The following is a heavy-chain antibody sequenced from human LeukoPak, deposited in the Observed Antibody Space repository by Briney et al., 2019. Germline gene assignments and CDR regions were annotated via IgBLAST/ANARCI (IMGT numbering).Heavy chain of an antibody. CDR3: ARVVSGSYFGYYYYYMDV. J-gene: IGHJ6*03. V-gene: IGHV3-74*01. Sequence: GGSLRLSCAASGFTFSNYWMHWVRQAPGKGLVWVSRINSDGSSTSYADSVKGRFTISRDNAKNTLYLQMNSLRAEDTAVYYCARVVSGSYFGYYYYYMDVWGKGTTVTVSS. CDR2: INSDGSST. CDR1: GFTFSNYW. D-gene: IGHD1-26*01.